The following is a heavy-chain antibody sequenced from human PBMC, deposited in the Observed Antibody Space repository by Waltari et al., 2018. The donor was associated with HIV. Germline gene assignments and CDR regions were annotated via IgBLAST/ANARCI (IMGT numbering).Heavy chain of an antibody. Sequence: QVQLQQWGAGLLKPSETLSLTCAVSGGSFSAYYWTWIRQPPGKGLEWIGEINHSGSTNYKPPLKSRVTISVDTSKTQFSLKLSSVTAADTAVYYCARRGFRFCSSTTCLDYWGQGTLVTVSS. CDR1: GGSFSAYY. D-gene: IGHD2-2*01. J-gene: IGHJ4*02. CDR3: ARRGFRFCSSTTCLDY. CDR2: INHSGST. V-gene: IGHV4-34*01.